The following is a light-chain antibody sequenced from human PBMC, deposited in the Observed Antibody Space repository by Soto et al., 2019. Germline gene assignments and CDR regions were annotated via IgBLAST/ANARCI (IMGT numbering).Light chain of an antibody. CDR3: QQYGSSPPLT. J-gene: IGKJ4*01. CDR2: GAS. V-gene: IGKV3-20*01. Sequence: EIVLTQSPGTLSLSPGERATLSCRASQSVSSKYLAWYQQKPGQAPRLLIYGASNRATGIPDRYSGSRSGTDFTLTISRLEPEDFAVYYCQQYGSSPPLTVGEGTKGDIK. CDR1: QSVSSKY.